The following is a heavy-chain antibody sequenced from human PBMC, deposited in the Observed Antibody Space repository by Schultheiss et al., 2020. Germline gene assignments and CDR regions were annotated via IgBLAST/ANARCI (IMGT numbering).Heavy chain of an antibody. Sequence: GSLRLSCTVSGGSISSSSYYWGWIRQPPGKGLEWIGYIYYSGSTYYNPSLKSRVTMSVDTSKNQFSLKLSSVTAADTAVYYCARDTYYYDSSGYYYYYMDVWGKGTTVTVSS. CDR2: IYYSGST. CDR1: GGSISSSSYY. D-gene: IGHD3-22*01. J-gene: IGHJ6*03. V-gene: IGHV4-61*05. CDR3: ARDTYYYDSSGYYYYYMDV.